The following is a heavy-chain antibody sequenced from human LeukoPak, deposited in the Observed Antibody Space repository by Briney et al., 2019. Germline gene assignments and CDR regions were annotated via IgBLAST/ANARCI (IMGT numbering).Heavy chain of an antibody. V-gene: IGHV3-23*01. D-gene: IGHD4-11*01. CDR1: GFTFSSYA. Sequence: GGSLRLSCAASGFTFSSYAMSWVRQAPGKGLEWVSAISGSGGSTYYADSVKGRFTISRDNSKNTLYLQMNSLRAEDTVVYYCAKSLQSSTVNLRGYFDYWGQGTLVTVSS. J-gene: IGHJ4*02. CDR2: ISGSGGST. CDR3: AKSLQSSTVNLRGYFDY.